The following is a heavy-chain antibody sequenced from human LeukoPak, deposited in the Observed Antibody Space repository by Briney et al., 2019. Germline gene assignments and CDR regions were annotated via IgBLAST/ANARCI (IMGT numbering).Heavy chain of an antibody. V-gene: IGHV1-8*01. J-gene: IGHJ5*02. Sequence: ASVKVSCKASGYTFTSYDISWVRQATGQGLEWMGWMNPNSGNTDYAQKFQGRVTMTRNTSISTAYMELSSLRSEDTAVYYCARTPRKRNIVVVPRFDPWGQGTLVTVSS. D-gene: IGHD2-2*01. CDR1: GYTFTSYD. CDR3: ARTPRKRNIVVVPRFDP. CDR2: MNPNSGNT.